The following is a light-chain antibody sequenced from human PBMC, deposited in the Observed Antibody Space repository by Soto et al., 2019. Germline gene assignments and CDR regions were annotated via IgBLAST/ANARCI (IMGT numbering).Light chain of an antibody. V-gene: IGLV2-14*01. CDR1: SSDVGGYNY. J-gene: IGLJ1*01. CDR3: SSYTSSSTYV. Sequence: QSALTQPASVSGSPGQSITISRTGTSSDVGGYNYVSWYQQHPGKAPKLMIYDVSNRPSGVSNRFSGSKSGNTASLTISGLQAEXEADYYCSSYTSSSTYVFGTGTKVTVL. CDR2: DVS.